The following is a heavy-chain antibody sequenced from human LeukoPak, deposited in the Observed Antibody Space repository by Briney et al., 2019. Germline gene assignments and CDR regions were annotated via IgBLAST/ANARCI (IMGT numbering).Heavy chain of an antibody. CDR2: IRGDAGST. J-gene: IGHJ4*02. Sequence: GGSLRLSCAASGFTFDAFGMTWVRHAPGKGLEWVSAIRGDAGSTGYADSVKGRFTISRDNAKNSLYLQMNSLRVEDTALYYCARVWAWGSGNYFDNWGQGTLVTVSS. D-gene: IGHD7-27*01. V-gene: IGHV3-20*04. CDR1: GFTFDAFG. CDR3: ARVWAWGSGNYFDN.